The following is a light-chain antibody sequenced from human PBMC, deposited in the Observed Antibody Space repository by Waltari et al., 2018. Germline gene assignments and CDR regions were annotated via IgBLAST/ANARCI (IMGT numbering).Light chain of an antibody. CDR1: QSLGSRY. V-gene: IGKV3-20*01. J-gene: IGKJ4*01. Sequence: ILLTQSPGTLSLSPGERATLFCRAAQSLGSRYLAWYQQKPGQSPRLLIYGALTRATGTPDRFSGGGSGTDFTLTINRLEPEDFAVYYCQEFGGSFGGGTKVE. CDR3: QEFGGS. CDR2: GAL.